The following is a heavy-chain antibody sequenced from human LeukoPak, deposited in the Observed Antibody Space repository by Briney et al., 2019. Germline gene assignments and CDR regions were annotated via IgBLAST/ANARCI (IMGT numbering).Heavy chain of an antibody. CDR2: ISCTSSCI. CDR1: GFTLCIYT. D-gene: IGHD6-13*01. V-gene: IGHV3-21*06. J-gene: IGHJ6*03. CDR3: ARLDRADYSTSPVPYYNYYMNA. Sequence: PGGSLSLSCAASGFTLCIYTVTGVGQARAKGLEWVASISCTSSCIYYADSVRGRFTISRDNAQYLAYLQMNSLRAEDTAVYYCARLDRADYSTSPVPYYNYYMNAWDKGTTVIVSS.